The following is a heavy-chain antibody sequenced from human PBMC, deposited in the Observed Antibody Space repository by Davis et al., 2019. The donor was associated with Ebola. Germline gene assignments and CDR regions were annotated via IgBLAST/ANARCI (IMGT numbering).Heavy chain of an antibody. CDR3: SRDPDRSGWYGSLDY. CDR1: GFSFSSYG. CDR2: IRSKAYGGTT. Sequence: GGSLRLSCAASGFSFSSYGISWVRQAPGKRLEWVGFIRSKAYGGTTEYAASVKGRFSISRDDSKSIAYLQMDSLKTEDTAVYYCSRDPDRSGWYGSLDYWGQGTLVTVSS. D-gene: IGHD6-19*01. V-gene: IGHV3-49*04. J-gene: IGHJ4*02.